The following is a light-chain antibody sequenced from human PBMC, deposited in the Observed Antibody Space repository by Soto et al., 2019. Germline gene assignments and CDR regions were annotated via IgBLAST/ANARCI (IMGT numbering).Light chain of an antibody. CDR3: QQYGSSGT. J-gene: IGKJ1*01. Sequence: EIVMTPSPATLSVSPGERATLSCRASQSVSSNLAWYQQKPGQAPRLLIYDASTRATGIPVRFSGSGSGTEFTLTISRLEPEDFAVYYCQQYGSSGTFGQGTKVDI. CDR2: DAS. CDR1: QSVSSN. V-gene: IGKV3-15*01.